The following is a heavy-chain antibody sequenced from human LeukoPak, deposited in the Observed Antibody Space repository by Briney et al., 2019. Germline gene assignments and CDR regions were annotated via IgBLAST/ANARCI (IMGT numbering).Heavy chain of an antibody. D-gene: IGHD3-3*01. Sequence: GGSLRLSCAASGFTFSSYSMNSVRQAPGKGLEWVSSISRSSSYIYYADSVKGRFTISRDNAKNSLYLQMNSLRAEDTAVYYCAREYYDFWSGYHDYCGQGTLVTVSS. CDR1: GFTFSSYS. V-gene: IGHV3-21*01. CDR3: AREYYDFWSGYHDY. J-gene: IGHJ4*02. CDR2: ISRSSSYI.